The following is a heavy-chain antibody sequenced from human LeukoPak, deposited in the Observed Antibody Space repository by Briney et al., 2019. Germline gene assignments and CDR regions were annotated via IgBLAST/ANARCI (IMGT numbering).Heavy chain of an antibody. CDR1: GYTFTSYY. CDR2: INPSGGGT. D-gene: IGHD6-13*01. Sequence: ASVKVSCKASGYTFTSYYMHWVRQAPGQGLEWMGIINPSGGGTSYAQKFQGRVTMTRDMSTSTVYMELSSLRSEDTAVYYCARESAAAMDVWGKGTTVTVSS. J-gene: IGHJ6*04. CDR3: ARESAAAMDV. V-gene: IGHV1-46*01.